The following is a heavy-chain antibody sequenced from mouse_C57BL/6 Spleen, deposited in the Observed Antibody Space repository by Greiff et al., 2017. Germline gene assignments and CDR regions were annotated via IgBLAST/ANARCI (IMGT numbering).Heavy chain of an antibody. CDR2: ISSGGDYI. V-gene: IGHV5-9-1*02. CDR3: TGYYGSSPHWYFDV. CDR1: GFTFSSYA. Sequence: DVHLVESGEGLVKPGGSLKLSCAASGFTFSSYAMSWVRQTPEKRLEWVAYISSGGDYIYYADTVKGRFTISRDNARNTLYLQMSSLKSEDTAMYYCTGYYGSSPHWYFDVWGTGTTVTVSS. J-gene: IGHJ1*03. D-gene: IGHD1-1*01.